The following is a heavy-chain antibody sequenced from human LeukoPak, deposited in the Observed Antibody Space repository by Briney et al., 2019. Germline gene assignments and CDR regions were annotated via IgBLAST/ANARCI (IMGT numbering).Heavy chain of an antibody. CDR1: GFTFSSYA. Sequence: PGGSLRLSCAASGFTFSSYAMHWVRQAPGKGLEYVSAISSNGGSTYYANSVKGRFTISRDNSKNTLYLQMGSLRAEDMAVYYCAREGSEQLVPPPIDYWGQGTLVTVSS. D-gene: IGHD6-13*01. CDR3: AREGSEQLVPPPIDY. CDR2: ISSNGGST. V-gene: IGHV3-64*01. J-gene: IGHJ4*02.